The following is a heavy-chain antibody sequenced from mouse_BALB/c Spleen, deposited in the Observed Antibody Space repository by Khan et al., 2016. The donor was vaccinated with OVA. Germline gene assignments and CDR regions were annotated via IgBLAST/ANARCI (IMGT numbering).Heavy chain of an antibody. CDR2: ISYSGST. Sequence: EVQLQESGPGLVKPSQSLSLTCTVTGSSITSDYAWNWIRPFPGNKLEWMGYISYSGSTSYNPSLKSRISITRDTSKNQFFLQLNTVTTEDTATYYCAMGRTYWGQGTLVTVSA. CDR1: GSSITSDYA. V-gene: IGHV3-2*02. J-gene: IGHJ3*01. CDR3: AMGRTY. D-gene: IGHD4-1*01.